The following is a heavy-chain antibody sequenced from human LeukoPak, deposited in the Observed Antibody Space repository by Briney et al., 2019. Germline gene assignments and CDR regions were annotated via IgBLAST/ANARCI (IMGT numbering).Heavy chain of an antibody. V-gene: IGHV4-39*01. Sequence: SETLSLTCTVSGGSISSSSYYWGWIRQPPGKGLEWIGSIYYSGSIYYNPSLKSRVTISVDTSKNQFSLKLSSLTAADTAVYYCARHEYSGSYYGLSWFDPWGQGTLVTVSS. J-gene: IGHJ5*02. CDR1: GGSISSSSYY. CDR3: ARHEYSGSYYGLSWFDP. CDR2: IYYSGSI. D-gene: IGHD1-26*01.